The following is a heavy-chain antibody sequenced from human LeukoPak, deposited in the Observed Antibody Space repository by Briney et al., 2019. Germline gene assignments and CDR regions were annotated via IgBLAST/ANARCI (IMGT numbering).Heavy chain of an antibody. D-gene: IGHD4-23*01. V-gene: IGHV3-64*01. CDR3: ARWLGGNFDV. CDR1: GFTFSDYV. Sequence: GGSLRLSCAASGFTFSDYVMHWVRQAPGRGLEYVAAIRSAGDFAYYANSVRGRFTISRDNSKNTLFLHMGSLRTEDMAVYYCARWLGGNFDVWGQGTMVTVS. CDR2: IRSAGDFA. J-gene: IGHJ3*01.